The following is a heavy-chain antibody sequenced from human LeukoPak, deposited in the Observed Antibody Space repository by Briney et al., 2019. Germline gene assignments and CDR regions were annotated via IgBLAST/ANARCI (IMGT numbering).Heavy chain of an antibody. CDR1: GYSLSSDYY. J-gene: IGHJ6*03. CDR3: ARSYYDFWSGYYTGGHYYYYYYMDV. D-gene: IGHD3-3*01. Sequence: SETLSLTCTVSGYSLSSDYYWGWIRQPPGKGLEWIGTLYHSGSTYCNPSLKSRVTISVDTSKNQFSLKLSSVTAADTAVYYCARSYYDFWSGYYTGGHYYYYYYMDVWSKGTTVTVSS. CDR2: LYHSGST. V-gene: IGHV4-38-2*02.